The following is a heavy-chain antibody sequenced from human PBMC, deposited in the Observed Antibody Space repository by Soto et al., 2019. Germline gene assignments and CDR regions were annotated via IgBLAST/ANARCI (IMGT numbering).Heavy chain of an antibody. D-gene: IGHD6-19*01. V-gene: IGHV4-30-4*01. J-gene: IGHJ4*02. CDR2: IYYSGST. Sequence: QVQLQESGPGLVKPSQTLSLTCTVSGGSISSGDYYWSWIRQPPGKGLEWIGYIYYSGSTYYNPSRTSRVTISVDTSKNQFSLKLSSVTAADTAVYYCASRIAVAGEGGFDYWGQGTLVTVSS. CDR3: ASRIAVAGEGGFDY. CDR1: GGSISSGDYY.